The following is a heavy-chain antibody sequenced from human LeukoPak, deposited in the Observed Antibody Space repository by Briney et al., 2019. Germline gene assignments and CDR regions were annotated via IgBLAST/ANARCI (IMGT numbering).Heavy chain of an antibody. J-gene: IGHJ3*02. CDR1: GFTFSTYA. CDR3: AKVMGERFGNGAFDI. Sequence: GGSLRLSCAASGFTFSTYAMSRVRQAPGKGLEWVSGISRRGDKTYYADSVKGRFTISRDNSRNTLYLQMNSLRAEDTAVYYCAKVMGERFGNGAFDIWGQGTMVTVSS. V-gene: IGHV3-23*01. CDR2: ISRRGDKT. D-gene: IGHD2-8*01.